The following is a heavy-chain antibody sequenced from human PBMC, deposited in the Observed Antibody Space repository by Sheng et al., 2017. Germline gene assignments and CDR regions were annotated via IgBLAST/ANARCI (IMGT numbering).Heavy chain of an antibody. J-gene: IGHJ4*02. CDR2: IRYDGSNK. CDR3: ASLCGGDCYPTTGDY. D-gene: IGHD2-21*01. V-gene: IGHV3-30*02. CDR1: GFTFSSYG. Sequence: QVQLVESGGGVVQPGGSLRLSCAASGFTFSSYGMHWVRQAPGKGLEWVAFIRYDGSNKYYADSVKGRFTISRDNSKNTLYLQMNSLRAEDTAVYYCASLCGGDCYPTTGDYWGQGTLVTVSS.